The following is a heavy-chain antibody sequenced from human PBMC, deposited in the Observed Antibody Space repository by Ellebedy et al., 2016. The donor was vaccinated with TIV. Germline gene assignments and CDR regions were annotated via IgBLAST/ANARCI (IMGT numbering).Heavy chain of an antibody. CDR2: ISSSSSYI. CDR3: ARDLGPWRDYYYYGMDV. J-gene: IGHJ6*02. CDR1: GFTFSSYS. V-gene: IGHV3-21*01. D-gene: IGHD3-16*01. Sequence: GESLKISCAASGFTFSSYSMNWVRQAPGKGLEWDSSISSSSSYIYYADSVKGRFTISRDNAKNSLYLQMNSLRAEDTAVYYCARDLGPWRDYYYYGMDVWGQGTTVTVSS.